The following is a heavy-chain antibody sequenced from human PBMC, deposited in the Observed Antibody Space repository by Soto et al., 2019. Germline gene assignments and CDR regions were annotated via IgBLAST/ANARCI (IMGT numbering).Heavy chain of an antibody. CDR2: ISYDGSNK. D-gene: IGHD2-2*01. J-gene: IGHJ5*02. CDR3: ARGTAPGLVVVVPADNPPWFDP. CDR1: GFTFSSYA. V-gene: IGHV3-30-3*01. Sequence: GGSLRLSCAASGFTFSSYAMHWVRQAPGKGLEWVAVISYDGSNKYYADSVKGRFTISRDNSKNTLYLQMNSLRAEDTAVYYCARGTAPGLVVVVPADNPPWFDPWGQGTLVTVSS.